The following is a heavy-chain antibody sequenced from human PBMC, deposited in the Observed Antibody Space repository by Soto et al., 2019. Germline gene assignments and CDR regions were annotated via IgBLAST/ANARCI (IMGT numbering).Heavy chain of an antibody. V-gene: IGHV3-23*01. J-gene: IGHJ2*01. Sequence: EVQLLESGGGLARPGGSLRLSCVASGFIFSDYAMTWIRQAPGKGLEWVATISASGGNIEYTDSLKGRFTISRDNSKKTVYLQINGPTADDTAVHYCAKVAGGLGYFDLWGRGTLVTVSS. CDR3: AKVAGGLGYFDL. D-gene: IGHD3-16*01. CDR2: ISASGGNI. CDR1: GFIFSDYA.